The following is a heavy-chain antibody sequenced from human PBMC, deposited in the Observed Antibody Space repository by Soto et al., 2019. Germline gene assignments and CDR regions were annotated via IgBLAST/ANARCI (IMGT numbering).Heavy chain of an antibody. D-gene: IGHD3-10*01. V-gene: IGHV4-31*03. CDR1: GGSISSGGYY. J-gene: IGHJ5*02. CDR3: ARGYYYGSGSYHPHWFDP. Sequence: SETLSLTCTVSGGSISSGGYYWSWIRQHPGKGLEWIGYIYYSGSTYYNPSLKSRVTISVDTSKNQFSLKLSSVTAADTAVYYCARGYYYGSGSYHPHWFDPWGQGTLVTVSS. CDR2: IYYSGST.